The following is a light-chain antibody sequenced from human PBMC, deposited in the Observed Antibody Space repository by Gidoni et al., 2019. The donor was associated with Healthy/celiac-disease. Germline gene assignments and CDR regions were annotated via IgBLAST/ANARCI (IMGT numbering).Light chain of an antibody. CDR3: QQRSNWLLT. V-gene: IGKV3-11*01. Sequence: EIVFKQSPATLSSSPGERATLSCRASQSVSSYLAWYQQKPGQAPRLLIYDASNRATGIPARFSGSGSGTDFTLTISSLEPEDFAVYYCQQRSNWLLTFXGXTKVXIK. CDR2: DAS. J-gene: IGKJ4*01. CDR1: QSVSSY.